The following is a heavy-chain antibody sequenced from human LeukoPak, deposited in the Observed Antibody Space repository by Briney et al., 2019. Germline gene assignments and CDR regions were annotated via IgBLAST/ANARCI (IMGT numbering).Heavy chain of an antibody. V-gene: IGHV4-34*01. CDR3: ARDEYDSSGYHY. J-gene: IGHJ4*02. CDR1: GGSFSGYY. CDR2: INHSGST. D-gene: IGHD3-22*01. Sequence: SETLSLPCTVYGGSFSGYYWTWIRQPPGRGLEWIGDINHSGSTNYNASLCTRVTISVDSSKNQFSLRLNSVTAADTAGYYCARDEYDSSGYHYWGQGTRVTVSS.